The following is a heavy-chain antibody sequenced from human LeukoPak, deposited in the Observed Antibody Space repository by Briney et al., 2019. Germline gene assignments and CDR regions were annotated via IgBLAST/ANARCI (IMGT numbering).Heavy chain of an antibody. D-gene: IGHD5-18*01. J-gene: IGHJ5*02. CDR3: AKDGGYIGLYNWFDP. CDR2: ISGSGGGT. CDR1: GFTFSSYA. Sequence: GGSLRLSCAASGFTFSSYAMSWVRQAPGKGLEWVSAISGSGGGTYYADSVKGRFTISRDNSKNTLYLQMNSLRAEDTAVYYCAKDGGYIGLYNWFDPWGQGTLVTVSS. V-gene: IGHV3-23*01.